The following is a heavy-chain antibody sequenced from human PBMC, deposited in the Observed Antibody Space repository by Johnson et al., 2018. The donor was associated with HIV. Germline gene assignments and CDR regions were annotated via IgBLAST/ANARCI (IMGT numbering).Heavy chain of an antibody. CDR2: IRWNSGRI. D-gene: IGHD6-13*01. Sequence: EVQLVESGGGVVRPGGSLRLSCAASGFTFSSYAMSWVRQAPGKGLDWVSGIRWNSGRIGYAASVTGRFTISRDNAKNSLYLQMNSLRAEDTALYYCAKDHAAAEGSEGAFDIWGQGTMVTVSS. V-gene: IGHV3-20*04. CDR3: AKDHAAAEGSEGAFDI. CDR1: GFTFSSYA. J-gene: IGHJ3*02.